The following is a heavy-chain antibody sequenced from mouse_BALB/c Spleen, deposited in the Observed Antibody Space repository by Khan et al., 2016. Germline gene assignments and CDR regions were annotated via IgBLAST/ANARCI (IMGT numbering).Heavy chain of an antibody. J-gene: IGHJ2*01. CDR3: VRGDYGKNGDYLDY. Sequence: EVQLVESGGGLVKPGGSLKLSCAASGFTFSSYAMSWGRRPLERRLEWVASIISCGSTYSPDSVKGRFTISRDNARNILNLQMSSLSSEDTAMYYCVRGDYGKNGDYLDYWGQGTTLTVSS. D-gene: IGHD2-1*01. CDR2: IISCGST. CDR1: GFTFSSYA. V-gene: IGHV5-6-5*01.